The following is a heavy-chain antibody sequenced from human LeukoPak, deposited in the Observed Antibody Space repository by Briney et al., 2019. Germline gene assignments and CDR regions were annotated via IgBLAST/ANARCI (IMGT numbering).Heavy chain of an antibody. CDR1: GGSISSYY. D-gene: IGHD3-9*01. CDR2: IYYSGST. V-gene: IGHV4-59*08. J-gene: IGHJ5*02. Sequence: SETLSLTCTVSGGSISSYYWSWIRQPPGKGLERVGNIYYSGSTNYNPSLKSRVTISVDTYKNQCSLKLSCVTAADTAVQYCARMENYDILTSASNWFDPWGQGTLVTVSS. CDR3: ARMENYDILTSASNWFDP.